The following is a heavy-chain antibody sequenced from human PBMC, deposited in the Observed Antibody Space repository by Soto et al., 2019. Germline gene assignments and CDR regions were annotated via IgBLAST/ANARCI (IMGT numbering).Heavy chain of an antibody. CDR3: ARASGYSGYLYYYGMDV. J-gene: IGHJ6*02. D-gene: IGHD5-12*01. CDR1: GGTFSSYA. V-gene: IGHV1-69*13. Sequence: VKVSCKASGGTFSSYAISWVRQAPGQGLEWMGGIIPIFGTANYAQKFQGRATITADESTSTAYMELSSLRSEDTAVYYCARASGYSGYLYYYGMDVWGQGTTVTVSS. CDR2: IIPIFGTA.